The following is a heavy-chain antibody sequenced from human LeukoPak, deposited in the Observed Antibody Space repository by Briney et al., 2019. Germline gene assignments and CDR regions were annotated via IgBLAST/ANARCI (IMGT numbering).Heavy chain of an antibody. Sequence: PGGSLRLSCAASGFTFSSYGMHWVRQAPGKGLEWVAVISYDGSNKYYADSVKGRFTISRDNSKNTLYLQMNSLRAEDTAVYYCARIGYRSSSFDYWGRGTLVTVSS. CDR2: ISYDGSNK. CDR3: ARIGYRSSSFDY. D-gene: IGHD6-6*01. V-gene: IGHV3-30*03. J-gene: IGHJ4*02. CDR1: GFTFSSYG.